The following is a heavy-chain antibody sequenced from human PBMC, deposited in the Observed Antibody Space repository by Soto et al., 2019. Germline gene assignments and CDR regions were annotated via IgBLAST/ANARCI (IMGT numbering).Heavy chain of an antibody. D-gene: IGHD3-10*01. Sequence: QVQLQQWGAGILKPSETLSLTCAVYGGSFSGYYWSWIRQPPGKGLEWIWEINHSGTTNYKPSLKSRDTTSIDTSRNQFSLRLSSVTAADTAVYYCARGRSYYGAGSLNWFDPWGQGTLVTVSS. V-gene: IGHV4-34*01. J-gene: IGHJ5*02. CDR3: ARGRSYYGAGSLNWFDP. CDR2: INHSGTT. CDR1: GGSFSGYY.